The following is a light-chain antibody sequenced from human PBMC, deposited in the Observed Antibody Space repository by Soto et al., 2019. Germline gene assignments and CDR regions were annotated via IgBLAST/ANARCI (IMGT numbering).Light chain of an antibody. J-gene: IGKJ1*01. CDR2: DAS. CDR3: QQYNSYSGT. V-gene: IGKV1-5*01. Sequence: DIQITQSPSPLSASVGDRGTITCRASQSISSWLAWYQQKPGKAPKLLIYDASSLESGVPSRFSGSGSGTEFTLTISSLQPDDFATYYCQQYNSYSGTFGQGTKVDIK. CDR1: QSISSW.